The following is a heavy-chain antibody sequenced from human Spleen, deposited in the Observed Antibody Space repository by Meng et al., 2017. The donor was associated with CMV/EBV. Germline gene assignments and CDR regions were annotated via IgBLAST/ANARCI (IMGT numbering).Heavy chain of an antibody. CDR1: GFSLSTSGMR. CDR2: IYWNDEK. Sequence: SGPTLVKPTQTLTLTCTFSGFSLSTSGMRVSWIRQPPRKALEWLALIYWNDEKRYSPSLKSRLTITKDTSKNQVVLTMTNMDPVDTATYYCALTRYLTLFHSWGQGTLVTVSS. V-gene: IGHV2-5*08. CDR3: ALTRYLTLFHS. D-gene: IGHD3-16*02. J-gene: IGHJ5*01.